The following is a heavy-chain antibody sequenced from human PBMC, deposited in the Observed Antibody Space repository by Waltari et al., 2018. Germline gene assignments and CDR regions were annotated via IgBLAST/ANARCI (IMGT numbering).Heavy chain of an antibody. Sequence: QVYLVQSGPEVKRPGASMKVSCKASGYTFNHYGFSWGRQAPGHGLEWLGWIGTYNGIANYAERVEDRVTMTVDSPTSTAYMELRNLRSDDTAIYYCARVGYGVPTYSYYGMDVWGQGTTVTVSS. CDR1: GYTFNHYG. CDR2: IGTYNGIA. V-gene: IGHV1-18*01. CDR3: ARVGYGVPTYSYYGMDV. J-gene: IGHJ6*02. D-gene: IGHD5-18*01.